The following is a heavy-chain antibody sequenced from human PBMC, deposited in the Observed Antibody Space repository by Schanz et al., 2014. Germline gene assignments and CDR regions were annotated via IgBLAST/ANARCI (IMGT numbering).Heavy chain of an antibody. CDR2: ISGGGGTT. J-gene: IGHJ1*01. D-gene: IGHD1-1*01. V-gene: IGHV3-23*04. CDR3: AKIERNED. Sequence: EVHLVESGGGLVQPGGSLRLSCAASGITFSSHSFNWVRQAPGKGLEWVSAISGGGGTTYYTDTVKGRSTISRDNSKNTLYLQMNSLRDEDTAVYFCAKIERNEDWGQGTLVTVSS. CDR1: GITFSSHS.